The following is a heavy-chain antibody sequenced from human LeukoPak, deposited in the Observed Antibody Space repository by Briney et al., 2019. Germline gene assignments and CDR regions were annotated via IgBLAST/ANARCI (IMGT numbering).Heavy chain of an antibody. CDR2: INHSGST. V-gene: IGHV4-34*01. J-gene: IGHJ4*02. D-gene: IGHD3-10*01. CDR3: ARGIGFDY. CDR1: GGSFSGYY. Sequence: SETLSLTCAVYGGSFSGYYWSWIRQPPGKGLEWIGEINHSGSTNYNPSLKSRVTISVDTSKNEFSLKLSSVTAADTAVYYCARGIGFDYWGQGTLVTVSS.